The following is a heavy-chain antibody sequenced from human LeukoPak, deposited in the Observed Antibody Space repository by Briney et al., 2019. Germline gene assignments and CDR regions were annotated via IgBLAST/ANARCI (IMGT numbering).Heavy chain of an antibody. D-gene: IGHD5-18*01. CDR2: ISGSGGST. CDR3: ATVDTAMRGFYDY. V-gene: IGHV3-23*01. J-gene: IGHJ4*02. Sequence: PGGSLRLSCAASGFTFSSYAMSWVRQAPGKGLEWVSAISGSGGSTYYADSVKGRFTISRDNSKNTLYLQMNSLRAEDTAVYYCATVDTAMRGFYDYWGQGTLVTVSS. CDR1: GFTFSSYA.